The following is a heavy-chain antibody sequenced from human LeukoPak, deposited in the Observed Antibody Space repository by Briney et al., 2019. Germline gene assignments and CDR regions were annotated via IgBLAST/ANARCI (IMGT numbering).Heavy chain of an antibody. CDR2: IYHSGST. J-gene: IGHJ4*02. Sequence: KPSETLSLTCAVSGYSTSSGYYWGWIRQPPGKGLEWIGSIYHSGSTYYNPSLKSRVTISVDTSKNQFSLKLSSVTAADTAVYYCTALDFWSGSSVDYWGQGTLVTVSS. CDR1: GYSTSSGYY. CDR3: TALDFWSGSSVDY. D-gene: IGHD3-3*01. V-gene: IGHV4-38-2*01.